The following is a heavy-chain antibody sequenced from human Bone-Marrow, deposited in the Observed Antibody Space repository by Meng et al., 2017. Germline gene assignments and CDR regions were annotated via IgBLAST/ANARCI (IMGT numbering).Heavy chain of an antibody. CDR1: GFTFSSYS. D-gene: IGHD6-13*01. V-gene: IGHV3-21*01. CDR3: ARTRRIAAAGTMYYYYGMDV. J-gene: IGHJ6*02. Sequence: GESLKISCAASGFTFSSYSMNWVRQAPGKGLKWVSSISSSSSYIYYADSVKGRFTISRDNAKNSLYLQMNSLRAEDTAVYYCARTRRIAAAGTMYYYYGMDVWGQGTTVTVSS. CDR2: ISSSSSYI.